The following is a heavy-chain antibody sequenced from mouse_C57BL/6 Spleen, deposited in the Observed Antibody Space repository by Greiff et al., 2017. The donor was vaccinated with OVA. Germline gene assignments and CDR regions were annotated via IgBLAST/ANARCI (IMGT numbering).Heavy chain of an antibody. Sequence: EVKLQESGAELVRPGASVKLSCTASGFNIKDDYMHWVKQRPEQGLEWIGWIDPENGDTEYASKFQGKATITADTSSNTAYLQLSSLTSEDTAVYYCTTGDYYGSSYGGYWGQGTTLTVSS. CDR3: TTGDYYGSSYGGY. CDR2: IDPENGDT. D-gene: IGHD1-1*01. CDR1: GFNIKDDY. V-gene: IGHV14-4*01. J-gene: IGHJ2*01.